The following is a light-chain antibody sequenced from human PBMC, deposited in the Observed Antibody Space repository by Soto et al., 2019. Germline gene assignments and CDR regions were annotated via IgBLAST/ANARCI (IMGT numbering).Light chain of an antibody. Sequence: EIVLTQSPGTLSLSPGDRATLSCRASQSVRSSYLAWYQQKPGQAPRLLIYGASSRATGIPARFSGSGSGTDFTLTISRXXXXXXXXYYCQQYGDSPLFGPGTKVXXX. V-gene: IGKV3-20*01. CDR2: GAS. J-gene: IGKJ3*01. CDR3: QQYGDSPL. CDR1: QSVRSSY.